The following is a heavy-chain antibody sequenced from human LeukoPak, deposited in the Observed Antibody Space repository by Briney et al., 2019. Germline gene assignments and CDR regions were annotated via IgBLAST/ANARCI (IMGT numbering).Heavy chain of an antibody. D-gene: IGHD4-17*01. J-gene: IGHJ3*01. CDR2: IDPSSTYI. CDR3: ARDPNGDYIGAFDF. CDR1: GSTFRSYS. V-gene: IGHV3-21*04. Sequence: PGGSLRLSCAASGSTFRSYSMNWVRQAPGKGLEWVSAIDPSSTYIYYADSVKGRFTISRDNSKNTLYLQMNSLRAEDTAVYYCARDPNGDYIGAFDFRGQGTMVTVSS.